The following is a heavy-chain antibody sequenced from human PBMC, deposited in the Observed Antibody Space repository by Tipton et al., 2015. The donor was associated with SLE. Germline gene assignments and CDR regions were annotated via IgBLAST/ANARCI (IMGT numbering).Heavy chain of an antibody. CDR2: INWNSGDI. CDR1: GFTFSSYS. J-gene: IGHJ4*02. D-gene: IGHD5-24*01. CDR3: AKDFDGYNGFDF. V-gene: IGHV3-9*01. Sequence: SLRLSCAASGFTFSSYSMNWVRQAPGKGLEWVSGINWNSGDIGYADSVKGRFTISRDNAKNSLYLQMNSLRPEDTALYYCAKDFDGYNGFDFWGQGTLVTVSS.